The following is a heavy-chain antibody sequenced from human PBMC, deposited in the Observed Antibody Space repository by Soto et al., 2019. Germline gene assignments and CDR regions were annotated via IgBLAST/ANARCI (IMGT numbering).Heavy chain of an antibody. V-gene: IGHV3-11*01. CDR1: GFTFSDYY. CDR3: ARVGSIAAAGTPDY. J-gene: IGHJ4*02. Sequence: NPGGSLRLSCAASGFTFSDYYMSWFRQAPGKGLEWVSYISGSGSTIHDADSVKGRFTISRDNAKNSLYLQMNSLRAEDTAVYHCARVGSIAAAGTPDYWGQGTLVTVSS. D-gene: IGHD6-13*01. CDR2: ISGSGSTI.